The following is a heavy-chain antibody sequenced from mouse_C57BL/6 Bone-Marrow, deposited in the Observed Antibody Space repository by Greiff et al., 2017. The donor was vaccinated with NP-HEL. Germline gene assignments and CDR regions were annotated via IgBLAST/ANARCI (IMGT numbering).Heavy chain of an antibody. J-gene: IGHJ2*01. D-gene: IGHD1-1*01. V-gene: IGHV14-4*01. Sequence: VQLQQSGAELVRPGASVKLSCTASGFNIKDDYMHWVKQRPEQGLEWIGWIDPENGDTEYASKFQGKATITADTSSNTAYLQLRSLTSEDTAVYYCNTGTTVRAWDFDYWGQGTTLTVSS. CDR2: IDPENGDT. CDR3: NTGTTVRAWDFDY. CDR1: GFNIKDDY.